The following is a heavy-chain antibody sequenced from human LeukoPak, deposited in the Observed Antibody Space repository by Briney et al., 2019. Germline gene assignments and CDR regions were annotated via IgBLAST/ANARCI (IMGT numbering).Heavy chain of an antibody. CDR1: GFTFSTHW. V-gene: IGHV3-7*05. CDR3: ANALGAHYFDS. Sequence: PGGSLRLSCAASGFTFSTHWMIWLRQASGKGLEWVANIKQDGSEKYYVDSVKGRFIISRDNAKNSLYLQMNSLRAEDTAVYYCANALGAHYFDSWGQGTLVTVSS. D-gene: IGHD1-26*01. CDR2: IKQDGSEK. J-gene: IGHJ4*02.